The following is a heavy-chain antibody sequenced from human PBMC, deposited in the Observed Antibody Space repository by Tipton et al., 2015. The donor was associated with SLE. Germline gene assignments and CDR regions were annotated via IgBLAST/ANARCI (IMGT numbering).Heavy chain of an antibody. CDR2: ISGSGAAT. J-gene: IGHJ4*02. Sequence: SLRLSCAASEFTFNNYAMSWVRQTPGKGLEWVSVISGSGAATYYTDSVRGRFTISRDTSKSTVYLQMNSLREDDTALYYCARGGLAAAGARLDSWGQGTLVTASS. CDR1: EFTFNNYA. V-gene: IGHV3-23*01. D-gene: IGHD6-13*01. CDR3: ARGGLAAAGARLDS.